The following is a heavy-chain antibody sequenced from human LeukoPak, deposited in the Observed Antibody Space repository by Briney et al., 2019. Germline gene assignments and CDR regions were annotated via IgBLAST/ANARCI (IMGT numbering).Heavy chain of an antibody. J-gene: IGHJ3*02. V-gene: IGHV5-51*01. Sequence: GESLKISCKGSGYSFTNYWIAWVRQMPGKVLEWMGIIYPGDSDTRYSLSFQGQVTISVDKSLRPAYLRWSSLKASDTALYYCAGRGGLSDAFDIWGQGTMVTVSS. CDR3: AGRGGLSDAFDI. CDR2: IYPGDSDT. CDR1: GYSFTNYW. D-gene: IGHD2-2*01.